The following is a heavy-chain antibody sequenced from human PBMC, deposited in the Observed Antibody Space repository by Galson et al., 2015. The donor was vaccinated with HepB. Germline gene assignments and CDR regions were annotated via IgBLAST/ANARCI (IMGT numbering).Heavy chain of an antibody. CDR1: GGSISSYY. Sequence: LSLTCTVSGGSISSYYWSWIRQPPGKGLERIGYIYYSGSTNYNPSLKSRVTISVDTSKNQFSLKLSSVTAADTAVYYCARLRLLDYYGMDVWGQGTTVTVSS. D-gene: IGHD2-15*01. J-gene: IGHJ6*02. CDR3: ARLRLLDYYGMDV. CDR2: IYYSGST. V-gene: IGHV4-59*08.